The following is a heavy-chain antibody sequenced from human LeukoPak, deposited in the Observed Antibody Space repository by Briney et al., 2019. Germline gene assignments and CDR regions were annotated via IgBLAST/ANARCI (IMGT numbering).Heavy chain of an antibody. Sequence: ASVKVSCKASGYTLTSYGISWVRQAPGQGLEWMGWISAYNGNTNYAQKLQGRVTMTTDTSPSTAYMELRSLRSDDTAVYYCARINSDSGSYFLPWYYFDYWGQGTLVTGSS. CDR3: ARINSDSGSYFLPWYYFDY. J-gene: IGHJ4*02. V-gene: IGHV1-18*01. CDR1: GYTLTSYG. CDR2: ISAYNGNT. D-gene: IGHD1-26*01.